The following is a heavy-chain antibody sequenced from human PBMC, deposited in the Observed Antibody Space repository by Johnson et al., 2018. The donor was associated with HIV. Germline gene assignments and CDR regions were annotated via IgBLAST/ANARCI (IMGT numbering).Heavy chain of an antibody. CDR3: AREGRTGPDTFDI. CDR1: GFTFSSYA. V-gene: IGHV3-30*04. CDR2: ISYDGSYK. Sequence: QVHLVESGGGVVQPGRSLRLSCAASGFTFSSYAMHWVRQAPGKGLEWVAVISYDGSYKDYADSVKGRFTVSRDNSKNTLFLQMNGLRAEDTAVYYCAREGRTGPDTFDIWGQGTMLTVSS. J-gene: IGHJ3*02.